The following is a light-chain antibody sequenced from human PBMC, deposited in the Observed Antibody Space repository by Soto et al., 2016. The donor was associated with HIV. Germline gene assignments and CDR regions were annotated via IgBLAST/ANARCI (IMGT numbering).Light chain of an antibody. Sequence: DIQMTQSPSSLSASVGDRVTITCRASQSISTYLNWYQQKPGRAPKLLIYAASSLQGGVPSRFSGTGSGTDFTLAISSLQPEDFGTYYCQQSYNTPRTFGGGTKVAIK. V-gene: IGKV1-39*01. CDR2: AAS. CDR3: QQSYNTPRT. CDR1: QSISTY. J-gene: IGKJ4*01.